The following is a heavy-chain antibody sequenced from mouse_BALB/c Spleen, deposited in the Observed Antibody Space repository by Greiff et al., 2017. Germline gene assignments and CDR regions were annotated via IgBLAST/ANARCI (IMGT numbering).Heavy chain of an antibody. J-gene: IGHJ4*01. V-gene: IGHV14-3*02. CDR3: ARAYYGSTYAMDY. D-gene: IGHD1-1*01. CDR2: IDPANGNT. Sequence: VQLQQSGAELVKPGASVKLSCTASGFNFKDSYMHWVKQRPEQGLEWIGRIDPANGNTKYDPKFQGKATITADTSSNTAYLQLSSLTSEDTAVYYCARAYYGSTYAMDYWGQGTSVTVSS. CDR1: GFNFKDSY.